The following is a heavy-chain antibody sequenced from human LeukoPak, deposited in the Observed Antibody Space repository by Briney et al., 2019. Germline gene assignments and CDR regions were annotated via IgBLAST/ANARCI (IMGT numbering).Heavy chain of an antibody. V-gene: IGHV3-15*01. D-gene: IGHD3-22*01. CDR2: IKSKTDGGTT. CDR3: TTVNPDSSGYYRRYYYYGMDV. Sequence: GGSLRLSCAASGFTFSNAWMSWVRQTPGKGLEWVGRIKSKTDGGTTDYAAPVKGRFTISREDSKNTPYLQMNSLKTEDTAVYYCTTVNPDSSGYYRRYYYYGMDVWGQGTTVTVSS. J-gene: IGHJ6*02. CDR1: GFTFSNAW.